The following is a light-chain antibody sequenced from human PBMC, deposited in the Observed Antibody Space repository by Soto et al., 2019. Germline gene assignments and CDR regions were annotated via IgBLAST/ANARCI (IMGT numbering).Light chain of an antibody. Sequence: DIQLTQSPSFLSASVGDRVTITCRASQHINNYLAWYQQKLGKAPKLLIYAASTLQSGVPSRFSGSGSGTEFTLTISSLQPEDFATYSCQQLKCYPFTFGPGTKLDVK. V-gene: IGKV1-9*01. CDR3: QQLKCYPFT. CDR2: AAS. J-gene: IGKJ3*01. CDR1: QHINNY.